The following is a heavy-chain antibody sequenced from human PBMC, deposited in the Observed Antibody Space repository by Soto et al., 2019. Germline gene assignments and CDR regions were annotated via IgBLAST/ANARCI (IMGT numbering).Heavy chain of an antibody. V-gene: IGHV3-30*18. CDR2: ISYDRS. D-gene: IGHD3-22*01. CDR3: AKEVGGGHYDY. J-gene: IGHJ4*02. CDR1: GFNLRNYG. Sequence: QVQLVESGGGVVQPGRSLRLSCAASGFNLRNYGMHWVRQAPGKGLEWVAVISYDRSDYADSVKGRFTISRDNSKNTLYLQMSSLRAEDTAVYYCAKEVGGGHYDYWGQGTLVTVSS.